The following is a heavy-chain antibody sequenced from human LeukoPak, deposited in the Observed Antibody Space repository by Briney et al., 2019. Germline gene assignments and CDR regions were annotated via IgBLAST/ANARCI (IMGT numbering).Heavy chain of an antibody. CDR3: ARDHRNAGVFDY. J-gene: IGHJ4*02. D-gene: IGHD2-2*01. CDR2: IYVGGST. V-gene: IGHV3-53*01. Sequence: GGSLRLSCAASGFTVSSNYMSWVRQAPGKGLDWLSVIYVGGSTFYADSVKGRFTISRDNSKNTLYLQMNSLRADDTAVYYCARDHRNAGVFDYWGQGTLVTVSS. CDR1: GFTVSSNY.